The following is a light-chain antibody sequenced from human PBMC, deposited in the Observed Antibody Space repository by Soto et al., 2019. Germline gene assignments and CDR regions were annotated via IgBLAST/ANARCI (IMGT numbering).Light chain of an antibody. Sequence: QSVLTQPPSLSGAPGQRVNISCTGSSSNIGAGYDVNWYQQFPGTAPKLLIYGNSNRPSGVPDRFAGSKSGTSASLAITGLQAEDEAEYYCQSYDSSRSGVVFGGGTKLTVL. CDR2: GNS. CDR1: SSNIGAGYD. V-gene: IGLV1-40*01. CDR3: QSYDSSRSGVV. J-gene: IGLJ2*01.